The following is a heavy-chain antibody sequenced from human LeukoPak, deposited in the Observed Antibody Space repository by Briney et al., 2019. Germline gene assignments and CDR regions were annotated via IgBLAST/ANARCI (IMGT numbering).Heavy chain of an antibody. CDR2: TYYRSKWYN. V-gene: IGHV6-1*01. J-gene: IGHJ4*02. CDR3: ARTETEVIGPGILSGYSYGNFDY. Sequence: SQTLSLTCAISGDSVSSNSAAWNWIGQSPSRGLEWLGRTYYRSKWYNDYAVSVKSRITINPDTSKNQFSLQLNSVTPEDTAVYYCARTETEVIGPGILSGYSYGNFDYWGQGTLVTVSS. D-gene: IGHD5-18*01. CDR1: GDSVSSNSAA.